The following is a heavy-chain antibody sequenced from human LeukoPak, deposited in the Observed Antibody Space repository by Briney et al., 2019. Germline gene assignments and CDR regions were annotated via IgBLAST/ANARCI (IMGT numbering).Heavy chain of an antibody. CDR1: GYTFTSYY. D-gene: IGHD3-22*01. Sequence: ASVKVSCKASGYTFTSYYMHWVRQAPGQGLKWMGIINPSGGSTSYAQKFQGRVTMTRDMSTSTVFMELSSLRSEDTAVYYCARDRGYYDSSGYNAPRYCFDYWGQGTLVTVSS. V-gene: IGHV1-46*01. J-gene: IGHJ4*02. CDR2: INPSGGST. CDR3: ARDRGYYDSSGYNAPRYCFDY.